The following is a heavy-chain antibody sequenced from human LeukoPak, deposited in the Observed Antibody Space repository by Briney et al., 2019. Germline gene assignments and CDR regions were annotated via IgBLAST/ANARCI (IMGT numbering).Heavy chain of an antibody. CDR1: GYSFTNYW. J-gene: IGHJ4*02. V-gene: IGHV5-51*01. Sequence: GASLKISCKCSGYSFTNYWLGWVRPMPGKGLEWRGIIYPGDSDTRYRPSFQGQVTISADKSISTAYLQWSSLKASETAMYYCAIGGQWELLVDFDYWGQGTLVTVSS. CDR2: IYPGDSDT. CDR3: AIGGQWELLVDFDY. D-gene: IGHD1-26*01.